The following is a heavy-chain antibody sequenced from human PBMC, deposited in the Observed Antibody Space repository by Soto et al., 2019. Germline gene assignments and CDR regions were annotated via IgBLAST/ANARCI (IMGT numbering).Heavy chain of an antibody. V-gene: IGHV3-74*01. J-gene: IGHJ3*01. CDR1: ELTFRSYW. Sequence: EVQLVDSGGGLVQPGGSLRLSCAASELTFRSYWKHWVRQSPGKGLVWVSRISGDGSSTTYADSVRGRFTISRDNAKNTVYLQMDSLRAEDSAEYYRARSLPGTYGAFDLWGQGTMVTVSS. D-gene: IGHD1-7*01. CDR3: ARSLPGTYGAFDL. CDR2: ISGDGSST.